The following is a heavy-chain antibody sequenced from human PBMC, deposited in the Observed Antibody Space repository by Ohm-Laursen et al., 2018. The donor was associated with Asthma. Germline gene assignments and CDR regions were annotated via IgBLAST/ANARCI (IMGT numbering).Heavy chain of an antibody. CDR3: ARWLRGYSYAFDY. J-gene: IGHJ4*02. CDR2: IYYSGST. Sequence: SDTLSLTCTVSGGSISSYYWSWIRQPPGKGLEWIGYIYYSGSTNYNPSLKGRVTISVDTSKNQFSLKLSSVTAADTAVYYCARWLRGYSYAFDYWGQGTLVTVSS. V-gene: IGHV4-59*07. D-gene: IGHD5-18*01. CDR1: GGSISSYY.